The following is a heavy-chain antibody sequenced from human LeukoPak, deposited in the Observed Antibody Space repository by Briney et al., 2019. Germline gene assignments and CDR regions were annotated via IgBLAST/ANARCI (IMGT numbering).Heavy chain of an antibody. CDR2: ISGSGGST. D-gene: IGHD6-13*01. J-gene: IGHJ4*02. Sequence: PGGSLRLSCAASGFTFSSYAMSWVRQAPGKGLEWVSAISGSGGSTYYADSVKGRFTISRDNSKNTLYLQVNSLRAEDTAVYYCAKDSVAAARPRYFDYWGQGTLVTVSS. CDR3: AKDSVAAARPRYFDY. V-gene: IGHV3-23*01. CDR1: GFTFSSYA.